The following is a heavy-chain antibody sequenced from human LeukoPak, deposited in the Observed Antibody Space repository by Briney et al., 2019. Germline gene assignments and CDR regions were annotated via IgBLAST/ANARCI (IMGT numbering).Heavy chain of an antibody. CDR2: INPNSGGT. D-gene: IGHD2-2*02. CDR3: ARGGTYCSSTSCYIIPYYYYYMDV. V-gene: IGHV1-2*02. J-gene: IGHJ6*03. CDR1: GYTFTGYY. Sequence: ASVKVSCKASGYTFTGYYMHWVRQAPGQGLEWMGWINPNSGGTNYAQKFQGRVTMTRDTSISTAYMELSRLRSDDTAVYYCARGGTYCSSTSCYIIPYYYYYMDVWGEGTTVTVSS.